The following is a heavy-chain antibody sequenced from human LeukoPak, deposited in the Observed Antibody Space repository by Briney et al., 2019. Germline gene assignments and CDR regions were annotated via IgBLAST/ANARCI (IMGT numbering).Heavy chain of an antibody. V-gene: IGHV3-30*18. CDR3: AKAGGSSWYVAPRFDY. CDR1: GFTFSDTW. J-gene: IGHJ4*02. Sequence: GGSLRLSCAASGFTFSDTWMHWVRQAPGKGLEWVAVISYDGSNKYYADSVKGRFTISRDNSKNTLYLQMNSLRAEDTAVYYCAKAGGSSWYVAPRFDYWGQGTLVTVSS. CDR2: ISYDGSNK. D-gene: IGHD6-13*01.